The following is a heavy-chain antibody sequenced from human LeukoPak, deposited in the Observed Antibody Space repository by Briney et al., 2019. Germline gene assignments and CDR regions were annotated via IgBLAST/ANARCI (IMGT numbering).Heavy chain of an antibody. CDR3: ARDTTYYDSSGYKIDY. Sequence: ASVKVSCKASGYTFTSYGISWVRQAPGQGLEWMGWISAYNGNTNYAQKLQGRVTMTTDTSTSTAYMVLRSLRSDDTAVYYCARDTTYYDSSGYKIDYWGQGTLVTVSS. CDR1: GYTFTSYG. D-gene: IGHD3-22*01. CDR2: ISAYNGNT. J-gene: IGHJ4*02. V-gene: IGHV1-18*01.